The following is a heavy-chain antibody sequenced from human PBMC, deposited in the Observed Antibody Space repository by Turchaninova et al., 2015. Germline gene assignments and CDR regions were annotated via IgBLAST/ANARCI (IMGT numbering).Heavy chain of an antibody. CDR1: GYTFTSYA. D-gene: IGHD3-22*01. CDR2: ISPYNGNT. Sequence: QVQLVQSGAEVKKPGASVKVSCKASGYTFTSYAIGWVRPAPGQGLEWMGCISPYNGNTNYAQKLQGRVTLTTDTSASTAYMELRSLRSDDTAVYYCARGVYDSNLFWYFDLWGRGTLVTVSS. J-gene: IGHJ2*01. CDR3: ARGVYDSNLFWYFDL. V-gene: IGHV1-18*01.